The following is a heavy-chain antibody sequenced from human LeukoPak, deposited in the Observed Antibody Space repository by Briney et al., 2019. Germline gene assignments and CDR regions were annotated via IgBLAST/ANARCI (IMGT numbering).Heavy chain of an antibody. CDR1: GYTFTSYY. CDR2: INPNSGGT. V-gene: IGHV1-2*02. J-gene: IGHJ6*03. D-gene: IGHD1-1*01. Sequence: GASVKVSCKASGYTFTSYYMHWVRQAPGQGLEWMGWINPNSGGTNYAQKFQGRVTMTRDTSISTAYMELSRLRSDDTAVYYCARRYGHNWNDGYYYYYMDVWGKGTTVTVSS. CDR3: ARRYGHNWNDGYYYYYMDV.